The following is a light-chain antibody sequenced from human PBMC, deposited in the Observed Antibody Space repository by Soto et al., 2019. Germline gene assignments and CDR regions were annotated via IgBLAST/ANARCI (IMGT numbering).Light chain of an antibody. J-gene: IGLJ1*01. CDR1: SGDVGAYNY. Sequence: QSVLTQPASVSGSPGQSITISCTGTSGDVGAYNYVSWYQQHPGKAPRLMIYDVSNRPSGASNRFSGSKSGNTASLTIFGLQAEDEADYYCSSFTNTYSYVFGTGTKLTVL. V-gene: IGLV2-14*01. CDR2: DVS. CDR3: SSFTNTYSYV.